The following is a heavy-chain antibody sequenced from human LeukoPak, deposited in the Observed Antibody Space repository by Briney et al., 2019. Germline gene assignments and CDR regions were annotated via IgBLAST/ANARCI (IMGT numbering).Heavy chain of an antibody. CDR3: AKVPSPGVGAF. J-gene: IGHJ4*02. D-gene: IGHD1-26*01. CDR1: GFTFSSYD. CDR2: VSGSGTTI. V-gene: IGHV3-23*01. Sequence: GGSLRLSCAASGFTFSSYDMTWVRQAPGKGLEWVSTVSGSGTTIYYADSVKGRFTISRDNSKNTLYMQMNSLRAEDTAVYYCAKVPSPGVGAFWGQGTLVSVSS.